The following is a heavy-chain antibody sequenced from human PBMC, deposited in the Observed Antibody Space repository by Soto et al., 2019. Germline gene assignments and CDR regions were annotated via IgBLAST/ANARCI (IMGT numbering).Heavy chain of an antibody. J-gene: IGHJ6*02. D-gene: IGHD3-9*01. V-gene: IGHV3-66*01. CDR3: AREYYDILTGYGGRDYYYYNGMDV. CDR2: IYSGGST. CDR1: GFTVSTNY. Sequence: EMQLVESGGGLVQPGGSLRLSCAASGFTVSTNYMSWVRQAPGKGLEWVSVIYSGGSTYYADSVKGRFTISRDTSKNTLYLQMNSLRAEDTAVYYCAREYYDILTGYGGRDYYYYNGMDVWGQGTTVTVSS.